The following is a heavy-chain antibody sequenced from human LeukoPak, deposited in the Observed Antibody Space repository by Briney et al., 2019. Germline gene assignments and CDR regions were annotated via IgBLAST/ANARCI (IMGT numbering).Heavy chain of an antibody. D-gene: IGHD4-17*01. CDR3: ARDAGYGDFNPGLRDY. Sequence: GSLRLSCAASGFTFSSYSMNWVRQAPGKGLEWVSSISSSSSYIYYADSVKGRFTISRDNARNSLYLQMNSLRAEDTAVYYCARDAGYGDFNPGLRDYWGQGTLVTVSS. CDR1: GFTFSSYS. V-gene: IGHV3-21*01. J-gene: IGHJ4*02. CDR2: ISSSSSYI.